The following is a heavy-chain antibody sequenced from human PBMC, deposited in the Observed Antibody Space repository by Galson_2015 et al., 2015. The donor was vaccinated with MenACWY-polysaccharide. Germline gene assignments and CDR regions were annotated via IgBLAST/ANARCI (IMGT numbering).Heavy chain of an antibody. CDR2: VWNDGTKK. J-gene: IGHJ4*02. V-gene: IGHV3-33*03. CDR1: GFNFSSYG. D-gene: IGHD2-2*01. Sequence: SLRLSCAASGFNFSSYGMHWVRQAPGKGLEWAAVVWNDGTKKYYADSVKGRFTVSRDNSKNTLYLQMNSLRVEDTAVYYCANGCSISSCSPLDYWGQGTLVSVSS. CDR3: ANGCSISSCSPLDY.